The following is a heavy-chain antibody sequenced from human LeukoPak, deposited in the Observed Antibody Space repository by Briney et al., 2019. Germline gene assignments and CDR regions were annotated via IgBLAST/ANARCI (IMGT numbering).Heavy chain of an antibody. CDR1: GGTFSSYA. V-gene: IGHV1-69*13. D-gene: IGHD6-13*01. CDR3: ARAGSSWQHYTYFDY. CDR2: IIPIFGTA. J-gene: IGHJ4*02. Sequence: ASVKVSCKASGGTFSSYAISWVRQAPGQGLEWMGGIIPIFGTANYAQKFQGRVTITADESTSTAYMELSSLRSEDTAVYYCARAGSSWQHYTYFDYWGQGTLVTVSS.